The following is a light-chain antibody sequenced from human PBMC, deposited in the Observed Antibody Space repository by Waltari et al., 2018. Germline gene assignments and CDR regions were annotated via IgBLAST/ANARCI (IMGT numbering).Light chain of an antibody. V-gene: IGLV1-44*01. CDR2: SDY. Sequence: TISCSGSSSNIGSNTVDWYQQVPGTAPKLLIHSDYLRPGQRVTISCSGTSASLAVSGLQSEDEADYYCAAWDDSLRENVFGSGTKVTVL. CDR1: SSNIGSNT. CDR3: AAWDDSLRENV. J-gene: IGLJ6*01.